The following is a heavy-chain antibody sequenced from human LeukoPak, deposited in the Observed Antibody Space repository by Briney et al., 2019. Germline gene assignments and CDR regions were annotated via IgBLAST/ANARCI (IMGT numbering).Heavy chain of an antibody. CDR3: ATLEEDY. Sequence: PGGSLRLSCAASAFTFSSYAMHWVRRAPGKGLEWVAVISYDGSNKCYADSVKGRFTMSRDNSKNTLYLQMNSLRAEDTAVYYCATLEEDYWGQGTLVTVSS. D-gene: IGHD3-3*01. CDR2: ISYDGSNK. CDR1: AFTFSSYA. J-gene: IGHJ4*02. V-gene: IGHV3-30*03.